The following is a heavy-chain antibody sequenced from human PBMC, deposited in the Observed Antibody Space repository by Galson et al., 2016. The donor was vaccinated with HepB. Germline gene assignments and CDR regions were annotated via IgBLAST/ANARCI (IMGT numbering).Heavy chain of an antibody. CDR3: ARAPPYVILTGYEYHFAY. V-gene: IGHV4-39*07. D-gene: IGHD3-9*01. CDR2: IHSRGNT. Sequence: SETLSLTCSVSGGSISSSSYYWGWIRQPTGKGLEWIGSIHSRGNTYFNPSLKSRVTMSVDTSENQFSLELSSVTAADTAVYYCARAPPYVILTGYEYHFAYWGQGALVSVCS. J-gene: IGHJ4*02. CDR1: GGSISSSSYY.